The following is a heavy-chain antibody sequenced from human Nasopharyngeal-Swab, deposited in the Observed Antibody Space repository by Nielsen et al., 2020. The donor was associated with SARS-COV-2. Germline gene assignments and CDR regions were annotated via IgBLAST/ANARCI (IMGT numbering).Heavy chain of an antibody. J-gene: IGHJ4*02. D-gene: IGHD3-16*01. V-gene: IGHV4-34*01. CDR1: GGSFSGYY. CDR2: INHSGST. CDR3: AREGGEGG. Sequence: SETLSLTCAVYGGSFSGYYWSWIRQPPGKGLEWIGEINHSGSTNYNPSLKSRVTISVDTSKNQFSLKLSSVTAAVTAVYYCAREGGEGGWGQGTLVTVSS.